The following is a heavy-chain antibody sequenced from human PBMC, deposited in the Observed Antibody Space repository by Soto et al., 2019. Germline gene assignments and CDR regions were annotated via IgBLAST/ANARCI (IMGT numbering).Heavy chain of an antibody. CDR2: ISAGIGNT. CDR1: GYTFTGYA. J-gene: IGHJ6*03. CDR3: VRTPAYGDSDYDYYYYMDV. D-gene: IGHD4-17*01. V-gene: IGHV1-3*01. Sequence: AAVKVSCKASGYTFTGYAVHWVSKAPGQRLEWMGWISAGIGNTKYSQKFQGRVTITRDTSASIAYMELSNLRSEDTAVYYCVRTPAYGDSDYDYYYYMDVWCEGTPVTVSS.